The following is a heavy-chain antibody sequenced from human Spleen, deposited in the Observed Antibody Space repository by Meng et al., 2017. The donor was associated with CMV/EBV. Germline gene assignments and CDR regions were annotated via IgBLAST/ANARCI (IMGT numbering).Heavy chain of an antibody. CDR3: AKSGGVGATTRDFDY. Sequence: SGFTFSSYAMSWVRQAPGKGLGWVSAISGSGGSTYYADAVKGRFTISRDNSKNTLYLQMNSLRAEDTAVYYCAKSGGVGATTRDFDYWGQGTLVTVSS. J-gene: IGHJ4*02. D-gene: IGHD1-26*01. CDR2: ISGSGGST. CDR1: GFTFSSYA. V-gene: IGHV3-23*01.